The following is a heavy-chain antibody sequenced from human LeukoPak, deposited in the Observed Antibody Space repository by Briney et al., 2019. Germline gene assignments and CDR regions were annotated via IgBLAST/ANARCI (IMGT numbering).Heavy chain of an antibody. Sequence: PGGSLRLSCAASGFTFSSYSMNWVREAPGKGLEWVSSISSSSSYIYYADSVKGRFTISRDNAKNSLYLQMNSLRAEDTAVYYCARSSVGTTPSWGQGTLVTVSS. D-gene: IGHD1-1*01. CDR1: GFTFSSYS. J-gene: IGHJ4*02. CDR2: ISSSSSYI. V-gene: IGHV3-21*01. CDR3: ARSSVGTTPS.